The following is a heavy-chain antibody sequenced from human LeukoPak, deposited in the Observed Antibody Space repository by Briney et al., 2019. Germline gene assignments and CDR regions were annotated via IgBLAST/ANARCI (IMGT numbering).Heavy chain of an antibody. CDR1: GGSISSSSYY. Sequence: PSETLSLTCTVSGGSISSSSYYWGWIRQPPGKGLEWIGSIYYSGSTYYNPSLKSRVTISVDTSKNQFSLKLSSVTAADTAVYYCARHRGVRRFLEWSKPGFDYWGQGTLVTVSS. CDR3: ARHRGVRRFLEWSKPGFDY. CDR2: IYYSGST. D-gene: IGHD3-3*01. V-gene: IGHV4-39*01. J-gene: IGHJ4*02.